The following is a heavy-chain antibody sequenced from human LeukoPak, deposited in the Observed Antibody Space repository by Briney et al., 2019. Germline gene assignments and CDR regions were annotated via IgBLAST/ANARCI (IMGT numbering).Heavy chain of an antibody. Sequence: ASVKVSCKASGYTFTGYYMHWVRQAPGQGLEWMGWINPNSGGTNYAQKFQGRVTMTRDTSISTAYMELSRLRSDDTAGYYCARDSDSSGYYQYYFDYWGQGTLVTVSS. CDR1: GYTFTGYY. CDR2: INPNSGGT. D-gene: IGHD3-22*01. V-gene: IGHV1-2*02. J-gene: IGHJ4*02. CDR3: ARDSDSSGYYQYYFDY.